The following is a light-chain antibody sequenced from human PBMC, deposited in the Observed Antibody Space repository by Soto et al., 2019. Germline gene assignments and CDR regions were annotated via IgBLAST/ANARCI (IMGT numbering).Light chain of an antibody. CDR1: QTVSNNF. J-gene: IGKJ4*01. V-gene: IGKV3-20*01. CDR2: GAS. Sequence: EIVLTQSPGTLSLSPGERATLSCRASQTVSNNFLAWYQQKPGQAPRLLISGASGRATGIPDRFSGSGSGTDFTLTITRLEPDDFAVYYCQLYDSSPLTFGGGTKVDIK. CDR3: QLYDSSPLT.